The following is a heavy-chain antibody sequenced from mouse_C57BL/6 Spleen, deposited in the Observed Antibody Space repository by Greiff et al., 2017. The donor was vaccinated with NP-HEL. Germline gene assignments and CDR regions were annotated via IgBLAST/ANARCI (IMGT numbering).Heavy chain of an antibody. V-gene: IGHV1-55*01. D-gene: IGHD1-1*01. CDR1: GYTFTSYW. CDR3: ASLSTTVVAHYFDY. Sequence: QVQLQRSGAELVKPGASVKMSCKASGYTFTSYWITWVKQRPGQGLEWIGDIYPGSGSTNYNEKFKSKATLTVDTSSSTAYMQLSSLTSEDSAVYYCASLSTTVVAHYFDYWGQGTTLTVSS. J-gene: IGHJ2*01. CDR2: IYPGSGST.